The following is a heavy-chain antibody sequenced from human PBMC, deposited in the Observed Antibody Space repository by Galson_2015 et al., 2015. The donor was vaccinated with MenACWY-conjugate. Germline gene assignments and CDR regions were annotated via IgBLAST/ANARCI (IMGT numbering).Heavy chain of an antibody. CDR1: GFIFSSYS. D-gene: IGHD4-17*01. CDR2: IDSSGSDI. J-gene: IGHJ4*02. CDR3: ARGIGDYVDGSGDC. V-gene: IGHV3-21*01. Sequence: SLRLSCAASGFIFSSYSMNWVRQAPGKGLEWVSSIDSSGSDIYYGDSVKGRFTISRDNAKNSVFLQMNSLRDEDTAVYYCARGIGDYVDGSGDCWGQGTLVTVSS.